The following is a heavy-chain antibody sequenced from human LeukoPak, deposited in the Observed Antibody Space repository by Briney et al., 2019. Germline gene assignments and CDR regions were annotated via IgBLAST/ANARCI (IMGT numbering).Heavy chain of an antibody. CDR3: ATETTAGTLDY. CDR1: GYILTELS. Sequence: ASVKVSCKVSGYILTELSMHWVRQAPGRGFEWMGGFDPEDGEKIYAQKFQGRVTMTGDTSTDTAYMELSSLRSDDTAVYYCATETTAGTLDYWGQGTLVTVSS. V-gene: IGHV1-24*01. CDR2: FDPEDGEK. J-gene: IGHJ4*02. D-gene: IGHD6-13*01.